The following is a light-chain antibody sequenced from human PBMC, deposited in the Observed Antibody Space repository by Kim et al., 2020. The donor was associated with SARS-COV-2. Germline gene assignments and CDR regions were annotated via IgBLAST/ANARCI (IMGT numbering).Light chain of an antibody. Sequence: ASVGDRVTITYRTTQSMSSHLNWYQQKPGRAPKLLISAASTLQGGVPSRFSGSGSETDFTLTISSLQPEDFATYFCQQSYITPFTFGPGTKVDIK. CDR3: QQSYITPFT. V-gene: IGKV1-39*01. J-gene: IGKJ3*01. CDR1: QSMSSH. CDR2: AAS.